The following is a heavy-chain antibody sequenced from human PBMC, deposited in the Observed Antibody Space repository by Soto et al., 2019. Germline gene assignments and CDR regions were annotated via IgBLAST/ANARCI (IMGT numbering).Heavy chain of an antibody. CDR1: GFSLSTSGVG. J-gene: IGHJ3*02. Sequence: SGPTLVNPTQTLTLTCTFSGFSLSTSGVGVGWIRQPPGKALEWLALIFWNDDKRYSPSLKSRLTITKDTPKNQVVLTMTNMDPVDTATYSCAHRALGTVSDAFDIWGQGTMVTVSS. CDR2: IFWNDDK. CDR3: AHRALGTVSDAFDI. V-gene: IGHV2-5*01. D-gene: IGHD2-21*02.